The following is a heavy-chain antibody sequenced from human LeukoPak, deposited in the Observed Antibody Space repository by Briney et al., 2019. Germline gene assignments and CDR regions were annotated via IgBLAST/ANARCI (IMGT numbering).Heavy chain of an antibody. CDR2: VRYDGTKT. D-gene: IGHD6-6*01. J-gene: IGHJ4*02. CDR3: AGHGSSSV. Sequence: GGSLRLSCAASGFTFSSYGMHWVRQAPGKGLEWVAFVRYDGTKTYYADSVKGRFTISRDNSKNTLYLQMNSLRADDTAIYYCAGHGSSSVWGQGTLVTVSS. V-gene: IGHV3-30*02. CDR1: GFTFSSYG.